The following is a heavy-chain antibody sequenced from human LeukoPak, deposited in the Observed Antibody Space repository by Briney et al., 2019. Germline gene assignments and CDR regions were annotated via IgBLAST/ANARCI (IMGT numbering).Heavy chain of an antibody. V-gene: IGHV3-53*01. CDR1: RFTVSSNY. D-gene: IGHD6-19*01. CDR2: IYSGGST. J-gene: IGHJ4*02. CDR3: ARFSIAVAGIDY. Sequence: GGSLRLSCAASRFTVSSNYMSWVRQAPGKGLEWVSVIYSGGSTYYADSVKGRFTISRDNSKNTLYLQMNSLRAEDTAVYYCARFSIAVAGIDYWGQGTLVTVSS.